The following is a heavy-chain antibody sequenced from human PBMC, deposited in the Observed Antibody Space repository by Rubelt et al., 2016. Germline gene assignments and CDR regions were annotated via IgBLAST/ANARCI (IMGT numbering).Heavy chain of an antibody. CDR2: LDHRGTT. D-gene: IGHD5-12*01. V-gene: IGHV4-34*01. Sequence: QVQLQQWGAGLLKPSETLSRTCAVYGGSFSGYFWCWVRQPPGKGLEWIGELDHRGTTNYNPTLKSRVTVSVDPSKNQFSLSLNSVTAEDTGVYYCARSGLGCFAYWDQGTLVTVSS. CDR3: ARSGLGCFAY. J-gene: IGHJ4*02. CDR1: GGSFSGYF.